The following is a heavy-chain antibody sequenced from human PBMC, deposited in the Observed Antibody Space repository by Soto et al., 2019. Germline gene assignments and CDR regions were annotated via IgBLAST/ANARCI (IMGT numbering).Heavy chain of an antibody. CDR3: AREGYYYDSSGYYYPTYYFDY. CDR1: GFTFSSYA. Sequence: QVQLVESGGGVVQPGRSLRLSCAASGFTFSSYAMHWVRQAPGKGLEGVAVISYDGSNKYYADSGKGRFTISRDNSKNTLYLQMNSLRAEDTAVYYCAREGYYYDSSGYYYPTYYFDYWGQGTLVTVSS. V-gene: IGHV3-30-3*01. CDR2: ISYDGSNK. J-gene: IGHJ4*02. D-gene: IGHD3-22*01.